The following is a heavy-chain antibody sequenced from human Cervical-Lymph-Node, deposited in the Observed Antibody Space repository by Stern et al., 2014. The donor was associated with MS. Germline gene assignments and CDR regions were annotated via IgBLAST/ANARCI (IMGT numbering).Heavy chain of an antibody. Sequence: EVQLVESGGGLVQPGRSLRLSCAASGFTFDDFAIHWVRQAPGKGLEWVSGIDWNSATEGYADSVKGRFTISRDNAKNSLFLQMDSLRAEDTALYYCVKDTRRHLQAGAFDFWGQGTMVTVSS. CDR2: IDWNSATE. CDR3: VKDTRRHLQAGAFDF. CDR1: GFTFDDFA. J-gene: IGHJ3*01. D-gene: IGHD5-24*01. V-gene: IGHV3-9*01.